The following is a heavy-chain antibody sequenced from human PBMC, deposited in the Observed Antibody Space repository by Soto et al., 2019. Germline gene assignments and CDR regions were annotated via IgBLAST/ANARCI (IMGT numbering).Heavy chain of an antibody. CDR1: GFTFSSYS. CDR2: ISSSSSYI. J-gene: IGHJ4*02. D-gene: IGHD6-6*01. Sequence: EVQLVESGGGLVKPGGSLRLSCAASGFTFSSYSMNWVRQAPGKGLEWVSSISSSSSYIYYADSVKGRFTISRDNAKNSLYLQMNSMRAEDTAVYYCARELYSSSARYFDYWGQGTLVTVSS. CDR3: ARELYSSSARYFDY. V-gene: IGHV3-21*01.